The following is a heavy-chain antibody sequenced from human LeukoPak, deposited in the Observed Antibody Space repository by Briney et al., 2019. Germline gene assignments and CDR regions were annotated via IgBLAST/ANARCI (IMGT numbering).Heavy chain of an antibody. CDR3: ARGRYYYDSSGYYYRFDY. Sequence: SETLSLTCAVCGGSFSGYYWSWIRQPPGKGLEWIGEINHNGSTNYNPSLKSRVTISVDTSKNQFSLKLSSVTAADTAVYYCARGRYYYDSSGYYYRFDYWGQGTLVTVSS. CDR1: GGSFSGYY. CDR2: INHNGST. J-gene: IGHJ4*02. V-gene: IGHV4-34*01. D-gene: IGHD3-22*01.